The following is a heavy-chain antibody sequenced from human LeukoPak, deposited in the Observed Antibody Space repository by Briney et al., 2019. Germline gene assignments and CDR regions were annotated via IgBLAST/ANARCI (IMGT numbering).Heavy chain of an antibody. D-gene: IGHD3-3*01. CDR2: ISPYNGNT. V-gene: IGHV1-18*01. CDR1: GYTFTSYG. CDR3: ARTQRITIFGVVIASTMDV. J-gene: IGHJ6*03. Sequence: ASVKVSCKASGYTFTSYGISWVRQAPGQGLEWMGWISPYNGNTNYAQKPQGRVTMTTDTSTSTAYMELRSLRSDDTAVYYCARTQRITIFGVVIASTMDVWGKGTTVTVSS.